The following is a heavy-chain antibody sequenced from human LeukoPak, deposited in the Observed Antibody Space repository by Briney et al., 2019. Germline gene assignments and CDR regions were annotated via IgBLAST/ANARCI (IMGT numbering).Heavy chain of an antibody. CDR3: ARYYYDSSGYYYFDY. D-gene: IGHD3-22*01. CDR2: ISSSSSYI. Sequence: GGSLRLSCAASGFTFSRYSMNWVRQAPGKGLEWVSSISSSSSYIYYADSVKGRFTISRDNAKNSLYLQMNSLRAEDTAVYYCARYYYDSSGYYYFDYWGQGTLVTVSS. V-gene: IGHV3-21*04. J-gene: IGHJ4*02. CDR1: GFTFSRYS.